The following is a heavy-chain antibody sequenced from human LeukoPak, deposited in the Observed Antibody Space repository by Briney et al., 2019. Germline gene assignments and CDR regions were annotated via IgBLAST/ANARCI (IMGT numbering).Heavy chain of an antibody. CDR1: GITVSDNY. D-gene: IGHD5-24*01. V-gene: IGHV3-66*04. CDR2: FYSGGST. CDR3: ARLAGDGLPLFDD. J-gene: IGHJ4*02. Sequence: GGSLRLSCAVSGITVSDNYMSWVRQAPGKGLEWVSVFYSGGSTYYADSVKGRFIISRDTSRNTLDLQMTSLRAEDTAVYYCARLAGDGLPLFDDWGQGTLVTVSS.